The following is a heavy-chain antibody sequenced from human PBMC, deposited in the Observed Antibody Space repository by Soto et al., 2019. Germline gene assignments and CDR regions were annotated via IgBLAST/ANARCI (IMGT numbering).Heavy chain of an antibody. CDR3: ARGPGIWGSYHRPYFDY. D-gene: IGHD3-16*02. J-gene: IGHJ4*02. CDR2: INHSGST. CDR1: GGSFSGYY. Sequence: PSETLSLTCAVYGGSFSGYYWSWIRQPPGKGLEWIGEINHSGSTNYNPSLKSRVTISVDTSKNQFSLKLSSVTAADTAVYYCARGPGIWGSYHRPYFDYWGQGTLVTASS. V-gene: IGHV4-34*01.